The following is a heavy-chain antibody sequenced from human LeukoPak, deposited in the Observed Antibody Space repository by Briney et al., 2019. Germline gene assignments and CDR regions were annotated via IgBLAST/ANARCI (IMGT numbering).Heavy chain of an antibody. J-gene: IGHJ4*02. CDR1: GFTFSSYE. D-gene: IGHD2-2*01. CDR3: ARVYCSSTSCSFDY. Sequence: GGSLRLSCAASGFTFSSYEMNWVRQAQGKGLEWVSYISSSGSTIYYADSVKGRFTISRDNAKNSLYLQMNSLRAEDTAVYYCARVYCSSTSCSFDYWGQGTLVTVSS. V-gene: IGHV3-48*03. CDR2: ISSSGSTI.